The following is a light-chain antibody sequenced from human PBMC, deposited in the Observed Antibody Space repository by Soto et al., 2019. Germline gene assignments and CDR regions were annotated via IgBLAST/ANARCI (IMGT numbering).Light chain of an antibody. J-gene: IGKJ1*01. CDR1: QSISNW. V-gene: IGKV1-5*01. CDR2: DAS. Sequence: DIQMTQSPSSLSASVGDRFTITCLASQSISNWLAWYQQKPGKAPKLLIYDASTLESGVPSRLSGGGFGTDFTLTISSPQPDDFATYYCQQYSSYSTFGQGTKVDIK. CDR3: QQYSSYST.